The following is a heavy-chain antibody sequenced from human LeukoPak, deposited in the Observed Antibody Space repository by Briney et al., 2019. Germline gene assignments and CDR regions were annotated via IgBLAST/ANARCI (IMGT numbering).Heavy chain of an antibody. D-gene: IGHD3-16*01. Sequence: GGSLRLSCAASGFTFSSYAMSWVRQPPGKGREGVSAISGSGGSTYYADSVKGRFTISRDNSKNTLYLQMNSLRAEDTAVYYCAKDQAERGDYYMDVWGKGTTVTVSS. CDR2: ISGSGGST. CDR1: GFTFSSYA. J-gene: IGHJ6*03. V-gene: IGHV3-23*01. CDR3: AKDQAERGDYYMDV.